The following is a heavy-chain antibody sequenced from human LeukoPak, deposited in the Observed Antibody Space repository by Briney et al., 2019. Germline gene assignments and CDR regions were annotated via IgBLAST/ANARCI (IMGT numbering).Heavy chain of an antibody. J-gene: IGHJ5*02. CDR1: GYTFTSYA. V-gene: IGHV1-3*01. CDR3: ARAASIVVPWFDP. D-gene: IGHD2-2*01. CDR2: INAGNGNT. Sequence: ASVKVSCKASGYTFTSYAMHWVRQAPGQRLEWMGWINAGNGNTKYSQKFQGRVTITRDTSASTAYMELSSLRSEDTAVYYCARAASIVVPWFDPWGQGTLVTVSS.